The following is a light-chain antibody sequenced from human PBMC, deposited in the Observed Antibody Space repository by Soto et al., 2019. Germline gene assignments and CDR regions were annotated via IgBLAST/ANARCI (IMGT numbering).Light chain of an antibody. CDR1: QSISSW. CDR2: DAS. V-gene: IGKV1-39*01. Sequence: DIQMTQSPSTLSASVGDRVTITCRASQSISSWLAWYQQKPGKAPKLLIYDASSLQSGVPSRFSGSGSGTDFPLTISSLQPEDFATYYCQQSYSTPYTFGQGTRLEIK. CDR3: QQSYSTPYT. J-gene: IGKJ5*01.